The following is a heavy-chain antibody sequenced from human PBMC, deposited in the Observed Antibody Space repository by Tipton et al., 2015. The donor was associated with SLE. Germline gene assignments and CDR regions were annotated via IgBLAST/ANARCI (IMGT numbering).Heavy chain of an antibody. V-gene: IGHV4-59*08. CDR3: ARQRDLDAFDI. CDR2: LSDIGRT. CDR1: GASFSGYY. Sequence: GSLRLSCTVSGASFSGYYWSWIRQPPGKGLEWIGYLSDIGRTNYKSSLRSRVTISVDTSRNLLSLKVTSVTAAGTAVYYCARQRDLDAFDIWGQGTMVIVSS. J-gene: IGHJ3*02.